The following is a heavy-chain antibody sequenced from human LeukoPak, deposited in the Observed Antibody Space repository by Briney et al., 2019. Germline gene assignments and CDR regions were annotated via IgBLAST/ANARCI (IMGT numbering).Heavy chain of an antibody. J-gene: IGHJ4*02. CDR3: ARVVRGVLPDY. CDR1: GGSISSYY. Sequence: SETLSLTCTVSGGSISSYYWSWIWQPPGKGLEWIGYIYYSGSTNYNPSLKSRVTISVDTSKNQFSLKLSSVTAADTAVYYCARVVRGVLPDYWGQGTLVTVSS. D-gene: IGHD3-10*01. CDR2: IYYSGST. V-gene: IGHV4-59*01.